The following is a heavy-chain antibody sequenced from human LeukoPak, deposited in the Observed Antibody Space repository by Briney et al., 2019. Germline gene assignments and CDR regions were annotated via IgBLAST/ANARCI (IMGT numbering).Heavy chain of an antibody. J-gene: IGHJ4*02. Sequence: ASVKVSCKASGYTFTSYVISWVRQAPGQGLEWMGWISAYNDDTNYALKLQGRVTMTTDTSTSTAYMELRSLRSDDTAVYFCVREYSSGWYRRGGYFDYWGQGTLVTVSS. CDR1: GYTFTSYV. D-gene: IGHD6-19*01. CDR3: VREYSSGWYRRGGYFDY. CDR2: ISAYNDDT. V-gene: IGHV1-18*01.